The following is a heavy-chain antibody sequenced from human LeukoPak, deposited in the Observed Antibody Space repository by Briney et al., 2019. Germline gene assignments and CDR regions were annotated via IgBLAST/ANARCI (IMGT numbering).Heavy chain of an antibody. V-gene: IGHV4-39*07. CDR3: ARVLAAAGKAGPGGFDP. D-gene: IGHD6-13*01. Sequence: SETLSLTCTVSGGSISSSSYYWGWIRQPPGKGLEWIGSIYYSGSTNYNPSLKSRVTISVDTSKNQFSLKLSSVTAADTAVYYCARVLAAAGKAGPGGFDPWGQGTLVTVSS. CDR1: GGSISSSSYY. J-gene: IGHJ5*02. CDR2: IYYSGST.